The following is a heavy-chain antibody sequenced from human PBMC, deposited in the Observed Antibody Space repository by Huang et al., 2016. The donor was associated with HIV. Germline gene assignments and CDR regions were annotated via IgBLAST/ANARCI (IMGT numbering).Heavy chain of an antibody. CDR3: AREGRDGYNLDAFDI. CDR1: GGTFSSYA. Sequence: QVQLVQSGAEVKKPGSSVKVSCKASGGTFSSYAISWVRQAPGQGLEWRGGIIPIFGTANHAQKFQGRVTSTADESTSTAYMELSSLRSEDTAVYYCAREGRDGYNLDAFDIWGQGTMVTVSS. CDR2: IIPIFGTA. V-gene: IGHV1-69*13. D-gene: IGHD5-12*01. J-gene: IGHJ3*02.